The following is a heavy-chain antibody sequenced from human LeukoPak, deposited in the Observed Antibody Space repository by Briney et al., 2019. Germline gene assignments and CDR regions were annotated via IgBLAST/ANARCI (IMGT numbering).Heavy chain of an antibody. CDR2: IHYSAST. V-gene: IGHV4-59*08. D-gene: IGHD2-8*01. Sequence: SETVSLTCTVSGGPISGYYWIWIRQPPGKGLECIGYIHYSASTIYNPSLKRRVTISADTTKNQFSLNPRSVPAADTAVYYCARQAHCTSDLCYPFPYWGQGTLDTVSS. CDR1: GGPISGYY. CDR3: ARQAHCTSDLCYPFPY. J-gene: IGHJ4*02.